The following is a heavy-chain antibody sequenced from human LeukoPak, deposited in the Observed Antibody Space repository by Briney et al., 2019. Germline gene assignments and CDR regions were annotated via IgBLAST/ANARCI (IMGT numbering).Heavy chain of an antibody. CDR3: ARQPAATAAFDI. J-gene: IGHJ3*02. CDR1: GGSISGYY. CDR2: VHTNGEA. V-gene: IGHV4-59*08. Sequence: SETLSLTCTVSGGSISGYYCSWIRQPPGKGLEWIAYVHTNGEAKHNPSLKSRDTISVETPNNQISLRLSSVAAADTAMYYCARQPAATAAFDIWGRGTMVSVSS.